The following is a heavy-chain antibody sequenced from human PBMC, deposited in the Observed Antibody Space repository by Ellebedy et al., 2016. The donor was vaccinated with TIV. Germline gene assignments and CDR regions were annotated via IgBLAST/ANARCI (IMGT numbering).Heavy chain of an antibody. CDR2: IYYSGST. Sequence: SETLSLTCTVSGGSISSYYWSWIRQPAGKGLEWIGYIYYSGSTNYNPSLKSRVTISVDMSKNQFSLRLSSVTAADTAVYYCARDGPGYCSGGSCYDYWGQGTLVTVSS. J-gene: IGHJ4*02. CDR3: ARDGPGYCSGGSCYDY. V-gene: IGHV4-59*12. CDR1: GGSISSYY. D-gene: IGHD2-15*01.